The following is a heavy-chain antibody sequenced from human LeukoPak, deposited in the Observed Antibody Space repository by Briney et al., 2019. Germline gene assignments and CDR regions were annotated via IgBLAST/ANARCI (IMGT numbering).Heavy chain of an antibody. J-gene: IGHJ6*02. D-gene: IGHD4-17*01. CDR2: ISAYNGNT. Sequence: EASVKVSCKASGYTLTSYGISWVRQAPGQGLEWMGWISAYNGNTNYAQKLQGRVTMTTDTSTSTAYMELRSLRSDDTAVYYCARELAVTTLSGVGYYYGMDVWGQGTTVTVSS. V-gene: IGHV1-18*01. CDR3: ARELAVTTLSGVGYYYGMDV. CDR1: GYTLTSYG.